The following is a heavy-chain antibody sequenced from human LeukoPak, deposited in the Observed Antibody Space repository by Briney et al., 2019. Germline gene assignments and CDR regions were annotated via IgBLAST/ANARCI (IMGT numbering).Heavy chain of an antibody. Sequence: APVKVSCKASGYTFTGYYMHWVRQAPGQGLEWMGRINPNSGGTNYAQKFQGRITMTRDTSISTAYMELSRLRSDDTAVYYCARAVVVVAAHFDYWGQGTLVTVSS. CDR3: ARAVVVVAAHFDY. V-gene: IGHV1-2*06. CDR1: GYTFTGYY. CDR2: INPNSGGT. D-gene: IGHD2-15*01. J-gene: IGHJ4*02.